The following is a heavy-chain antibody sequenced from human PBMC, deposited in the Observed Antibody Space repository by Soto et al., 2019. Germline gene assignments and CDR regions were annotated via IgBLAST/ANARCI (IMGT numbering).Heavy chain of an antibody. CDR1: GFTLSTYA. J-gene: IGHJ4*02. V-gene: IGHV3-23*01. D-gene: IGHD4-17*01. CDR3: ARSRRTYGDYFDL. CDR2: VRDSGANT. Sequence: PGGSLRLSCEASGFTLSTYAVTWVRQAPGKGLEWVSSVRDSGANTYYADSVKGRFTISRDNSKNTVYLQMNSLRGNDTALYYCARSRRTYGDYFDLWGQGTVVTVSS.